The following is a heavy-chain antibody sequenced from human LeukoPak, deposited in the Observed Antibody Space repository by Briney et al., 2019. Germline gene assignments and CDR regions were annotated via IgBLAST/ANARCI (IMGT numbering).Heavy chain of an antibody. Sequence: SQTLSLTCTVSGGSISSGSYYWSWIRQPAGKGLEWIGRIYTSGSTNYNPSLKSRVTISVDTSKNQFSLKLSSVTAADTAVYYCAIQYDFWSGYYFDYWGQGTLVTVSS. CDR3: AIQYDFWSGYYFDY. CDR2: IYTSGST. V-gene: IGHV4-61*02. CDR1: GGSISSGSYY. D-gene: IGHD3-3*01. J-gene: IGHJ4*02.